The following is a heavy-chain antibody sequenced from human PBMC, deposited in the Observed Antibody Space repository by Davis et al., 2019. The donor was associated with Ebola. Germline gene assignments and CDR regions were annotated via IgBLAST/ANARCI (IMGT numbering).Heavy chain of an antibody. V-gene: IGHV3-30-3*01. CDR2: ISYDGSNK. CDR3: AKGAGKYYYYGMDV. CDR1: GLTFSSYA. J-gene: IGHJ6*02. Sequence: GGSLRLSCAASGLTFSSYAMHWVRQAPGKGLEWVAVISYDGSNKYYADSVKGRFTISRDNSKNTLYLQMNSLRAEDTAVYYCAKGAGKYYYYGMDVWGQGTTVTVSS.